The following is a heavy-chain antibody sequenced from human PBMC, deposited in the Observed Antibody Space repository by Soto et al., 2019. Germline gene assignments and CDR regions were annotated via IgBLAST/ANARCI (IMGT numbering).Heavy chain of an antibody. J-gene: IGHJ4*02. CDR3: ARDLIRFLEWFQPNYFDY. V-gene: IGHV1-18*01. CDR1: GYTFTSYG. Sequence: ASVKVSCKASGYTFTSYGISWVRQAPGQGLEWMGWISAYNGNTNYAQKLQGRVTMTTDTSTSTAYMELRSLRSDDTAVYYCARDLIRFLEWFQPNYFDYWGQGTLVTVSS. CDR2: ISAYNGNT. D-gene: IGHD3-3*01.